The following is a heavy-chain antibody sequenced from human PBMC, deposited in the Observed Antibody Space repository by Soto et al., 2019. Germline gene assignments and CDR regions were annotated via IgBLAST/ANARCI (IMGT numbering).Heavy chain of an antibody. Sequence: GGSLRLSCAASGFTFRSFTMNWVRQAPGKGLEWVSTISSNSAYIYYTDALRGRFTISRDNAKNSLHLQMNSLRAEDTAVYYCTRDALRDSSARGWFDPWGPGTLVTVSS. CDR1: GFTFRSFT. CDR2: ISSNSAYI. CDR3: TRDALRDSSARGWFDP. D-gene: IGHD3-3*01. V-gene: IGHV3-21*01. J-gene: IGHJ5*02.